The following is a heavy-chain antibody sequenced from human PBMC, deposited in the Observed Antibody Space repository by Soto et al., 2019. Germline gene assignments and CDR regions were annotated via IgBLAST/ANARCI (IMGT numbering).Heavy chain of an antibody. D-gene: IGHD2-15*01. CDR2: IFHSGRT. J-gene: IGHJ3*02. CDR3: ARGIPGGIDAFDI. CDR1: GCSISSGRYS. Sequence: PQTLSLPCSVSGCSISSGRYSWRWIRQPPGKGLEWIGYIFHSGRTYYNPSLKSRITISVDRSKNQFSLKLSSVTAADTAVYYCARGIPGGIDAFDIWGQGTMVT. V-gene: IGHV4-30-2*01.